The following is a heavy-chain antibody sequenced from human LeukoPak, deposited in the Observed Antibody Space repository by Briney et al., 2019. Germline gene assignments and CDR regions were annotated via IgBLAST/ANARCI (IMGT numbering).Heavy chain of an antibody. CDR1: GYTFTSYD. CDR2: MNPNSGNT. J-gene: IGHJ4*02. D-gene: IGHD1-1*01. Sequence: ASVTVSCKASGYTFTSYDINWVRQATGQGLEWMGWMNPNSGNTGYAQKFQGRVTMTRNTSISTAYMELSSLRSEDTAVYYCATLGTTGTAIDYWGQGTLVTVSS. V-gene: IGHV1-8*01. CDR3: ATLGTTGTAIDY.